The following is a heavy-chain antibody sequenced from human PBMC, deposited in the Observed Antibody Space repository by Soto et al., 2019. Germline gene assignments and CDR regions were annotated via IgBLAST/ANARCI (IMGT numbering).Heavy chain of an antibody. V-gene: IGHV3-33*01. CDR3: ARGYRVYAASGDNWFDP. D-gene: IGHD3-16*02. CDR2: IWYDGTEK. Sequence: QVQLVESGGGVVQPGRSLRLSCAASGFTFSNYGMHWVRQAPGKGLEWVAVIWYDGTEKFYADSVKGRFTISRDNSKNTRSLQVNSVRAEDTAVDHCARGYRVYAASGDNWFDPWGQGTLVTVSS. CDR1: GFTFSNYG. J-gene: IGHJ5*02.